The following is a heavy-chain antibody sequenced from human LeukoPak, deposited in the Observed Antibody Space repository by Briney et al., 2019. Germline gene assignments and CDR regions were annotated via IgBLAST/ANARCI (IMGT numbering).Heavy chain of an antibody. J-gene: IGHJ4*02. V-gene: IGHV4-39*01. CDR2: IYYSGTT. Sequence: SETLSLTCTVSGGSISSRSYYWGWIRQPPGKGLEWIGNIYYSGTTYYNPSLKSRVTISVDTSKNQFSLKLSSVTAADTAVYYCARQGGSYDFWSGYYADKFDYWGQGTLVTVSS. CDR1: GGSISSRSYY. CDR3: ARQGGSYDFWSGYYADKFDY. D-gene: IGHD3-3*01.